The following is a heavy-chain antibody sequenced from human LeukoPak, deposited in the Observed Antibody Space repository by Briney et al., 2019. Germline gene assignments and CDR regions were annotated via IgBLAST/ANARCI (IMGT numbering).Heavy chain of an antibody. Sequence: GGSLRLSCAASGFTFSSYGMHWVRQAPGKGLEWVAVISYDGSNKYYADSVKGRFTISRDNSKNTLYLQMNSLRAEDTAVYYCAKDVDGYNTHWLDYWGQGTLVTVSS. CDR3: AKDVDGYNTHWLDY. V-gene: IGHV3-30*18. J-gene: IGHJ4*02. CDR1: GFTFSSYG. D-gene: IGHD5-24*01. CDR2: ISYDGSNK.